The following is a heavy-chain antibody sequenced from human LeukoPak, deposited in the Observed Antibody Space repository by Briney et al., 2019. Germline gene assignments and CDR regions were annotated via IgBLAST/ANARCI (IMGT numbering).Heavy chain of an antibody. CDR1: GFTFDDYG. D-gene: IGHD2-15*01. Sequence: GGSLRLSCAASGFTFDDYGMSWVRQAPGKGLEWVSGINWNGGSTGYADSVKGRFTISRDNAKNSLYLQMNSLRAEDTALYYCARDLVKVAATPGGFDYWGQGTLVTVSS. J-gene: IGHJ4*02. CDR2: INWNGGST. V-gene: IGHV3-20*04. CDR3: ARDLVKVAATPGGFDY.